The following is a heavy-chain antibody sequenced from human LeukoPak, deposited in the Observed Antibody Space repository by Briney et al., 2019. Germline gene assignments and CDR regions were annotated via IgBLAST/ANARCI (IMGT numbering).Heavy chain of an antibody. CDR2: ISGASDTT. CDR1: GFTFSNYA. D-gene: IGHD3-16*02. V-gene: IGHV3-48*04. CDR3: ASNYDYVWGSYPDYFDY. J-gene: IGHJ4*02. Sequence: PGGSLRLSCAASGFTFSNYAMTWLRQAPGKGLEWVSAISGASDTTLYADSVKGRFTISRDNAKNSLYLQMNSLRAEDTAVYYCASNYDYVWGSYPDYFDYWGQGTLVTVSS.